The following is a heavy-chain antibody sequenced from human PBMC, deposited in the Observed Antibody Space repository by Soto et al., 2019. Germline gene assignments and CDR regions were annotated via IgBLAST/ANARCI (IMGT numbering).Heavy chain of an antibody. D-gene: IGHD2-21*01. CDR3: ARVYIVSYSAS. Sequence: SETLSLTCAVSGGSISSYYWSWIRQPPGKGLEWIGYIYYSGSTNYNPSLKSRVTISVDTSKNQFSLKLSSVTAADTAVYYCARVYIVSYSASWSRGTLVTLSS. J-gene: IGHJ4*02. V-gene: IGHV4-59*12. CDR2: IYYSGST. CDR1: GGSISSYY.